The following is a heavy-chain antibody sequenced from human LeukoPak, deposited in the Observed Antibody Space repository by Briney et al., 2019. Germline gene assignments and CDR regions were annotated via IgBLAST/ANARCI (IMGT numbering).Heavy chain of an antibody. J-gene: IGHJ6*03. CDR2: INPNSGDT. D-gene: IGHD2-8*01. CDR1: GYSFTGYY. V-gene: IGHV1-2*02. CDR3: ARGGLRVMVYRLYYMDV. Sequence: GASVKVSCKASGYSFTGYYMRWVRQAPGQGLEWMGWINPNSGDTKYAQKFQGRVTMTRDTSISTAYMELTRLRSDDTAVYYCARGGLRVMVYRLYYMDVWGKGTTVTISS.